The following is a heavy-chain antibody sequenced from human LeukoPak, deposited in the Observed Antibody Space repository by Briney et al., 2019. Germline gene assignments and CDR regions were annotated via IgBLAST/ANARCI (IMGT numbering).Heavy chain of an antibody. CDR3: ARGLGAAANNWFDL. CDR2: ISSSSSYI. V-gene: IGHV3-21*01. J-gene: IGHJ5*02. Sequence: GGSLRLSCAASGFTFSSYSMNWVRQAPGKGLEWVSSISSSSSYIYYADSVKGRFTISRDNAKNSLYLQMNSLRAEDTAVYYCARGLGAAANNWFDLWGQGTLVTVSS. CDR1: GFTFSSYS. D-gene: IGHD6-13*01.